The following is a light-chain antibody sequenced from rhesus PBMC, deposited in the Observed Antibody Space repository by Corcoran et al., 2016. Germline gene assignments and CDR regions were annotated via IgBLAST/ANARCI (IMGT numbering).Light chain of an antibody. V-gene: IGKV1-74*01. CDR1: ENVNNS. J-gene: IGKJ3*01. CDR3: QQGYGIPFA. CDR2: KAS. Sequence: QVTQSPSSLSASVGDRVTITCRARENVNNSSNWYQQKPGKAPKLLISKASTLKSGVPSRFSGSGSGTEYTFTISSLQPEDVASYYCQQGYGIPFAFGPGTKLDI.